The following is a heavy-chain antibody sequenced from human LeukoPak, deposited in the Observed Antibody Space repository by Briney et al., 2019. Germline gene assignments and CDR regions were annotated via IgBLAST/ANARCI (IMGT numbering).Heavy chain of an antibody. D-gene: IGHD2/OR15-2a*01. V-gene: IGHV3-30*02. CDR1: GFTFSSYG. Sequence: PGGSLRLSCAASGFTFSSYGMHWVRQAPGKGLEWVAFIRYDGSNKYYADSVKGRFTISRDNSKNTLYLQMNSLRAEDTAVYYCASLEIVESGMDVWGQGTTVTVFS. CDR2: IRYDGSNK. CDR3: ASLEIVESGMDV. J-gene: IGHJ6*02.